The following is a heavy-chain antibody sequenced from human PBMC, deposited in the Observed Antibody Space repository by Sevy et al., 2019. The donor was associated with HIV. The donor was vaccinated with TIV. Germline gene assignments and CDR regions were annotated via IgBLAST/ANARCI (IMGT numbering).Heavy chain of an antibody. CDR1: GFIFSNYN. Sequence: GESLKISCAASGFIFSNYNMKWVRQAPGKGLEWVSSISSNSNDIYYGDSVKGRFTISRDNAKNSLYLQMNSLRAEDTAVYYCARDNTTVTTIYGMDVWGQGTTVTVSS. CDR3: ARDNTTVTTIYGMDV. V-gene: IGHV3-21*01. J-gene: IGHJ6*02. CDR2: ISSNSNDI. D-gene: IGHD4-17*01.